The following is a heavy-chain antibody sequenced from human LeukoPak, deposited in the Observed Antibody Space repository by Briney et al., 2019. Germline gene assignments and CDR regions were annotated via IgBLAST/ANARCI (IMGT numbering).Heavy chain of an antibody. CDR1: GVTFSSYA. Sequence: GASVKVSCKASGVTFSSYAFTWVRQAPGQGLEWMGRIIPILGIANYTQKFQGRVTVTADKSTSTAYMELSSLRSEDTAVYYCARSVSRFQKVGANILDFFDSWGQGALVTVSS. D-gene: IGHD1-26*01. V-gene: IGHV1-69*04. CDR3: ARSVSRFQKVGANILDFFDS. J-gene: IGHJ5*01. CDR2: IIPILGIA.